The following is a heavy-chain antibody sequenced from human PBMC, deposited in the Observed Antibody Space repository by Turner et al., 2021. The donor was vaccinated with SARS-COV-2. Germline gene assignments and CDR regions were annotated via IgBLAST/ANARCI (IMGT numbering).Heavy chain of an antibody. CDR2: IYTSGST. D-gene: IGHD6-6*01. CDR1: CGSISSYY. CDR3: ARDRVQLGPVGMDV. V-gene: IGHV4-4*07. J-gene: IGHJ6*02. Sequence: QVQLQESGPGLVKPSETLSLTCTVSCGSISSYYWSWIRHPAGKGLEWIGRIYTSGSTNYNPYLKSRVTMSVDTSKNQFSLKLSSVTAADTAVYYCARDRVQLGPVGMDVWGQGTTVTVSS.